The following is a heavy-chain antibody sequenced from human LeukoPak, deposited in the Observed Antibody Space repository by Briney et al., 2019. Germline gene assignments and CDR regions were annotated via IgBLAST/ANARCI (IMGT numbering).Heavy chain of an antibody. CDR2: INHSGST. CDR1: GGSFSGYY. V-gene: IGHV4-34*01. Sequence: PSETLSLTCAVYGGSFSGYYWSWIRQPPGKGLEWIGEINHSGSTNYNPSLKSRVTISVDTSKNQFSLKLSSVTAADTAVYYCASSGAGGDWFDPWGQGTLVTVSS. D-gene: IGHD2-15*01. J-gene: IGHJ5*02. CDR3: ASSGAGGDWFDP.